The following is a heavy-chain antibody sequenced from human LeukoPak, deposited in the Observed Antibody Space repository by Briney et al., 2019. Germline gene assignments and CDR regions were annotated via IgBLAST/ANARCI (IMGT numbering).Heavy chain of an antibody. J-gene: IGHJ4*02. CDR2: ISGSGGST. V-gene: IGHV3-23*01. Sequence: PGGSLRLSCAASGFTFRSYAMNWVRQAPGKGLEWVSAISGSGGSTYYADSVKGRFTISRDNSKNTLYLQMSSLRAEDTAVYYCAKDRSYYDSSGYLDYWGQGTLVTVSS. CDR1: GFTFRSYA. D-gene: IGHD3-22*01. CDR3: AKDRSYYDSSGYLDY.